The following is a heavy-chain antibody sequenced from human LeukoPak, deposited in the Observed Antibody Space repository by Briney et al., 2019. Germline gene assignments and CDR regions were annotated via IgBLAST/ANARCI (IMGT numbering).Heavy chain of an antibody. Sequence: PSETLSLTCAVSGGSVSSSNWWNWVRQPPGEGLEWIGDIYHSGSPNYNSSLNSRVTMSVDKSKNQLSLKLSSVTAADTAVYYCARVALVRGVPRGMDVWGQGTTVTVSS. V-gene: IGHV4-4*02. CDR1: GGSVSSSNW. CDR2: IYHSGSP. CDR3: ARVALVRGVPRGMDV. D-gene: IGHD3-10*01. J-gene: IGHJ6*02.